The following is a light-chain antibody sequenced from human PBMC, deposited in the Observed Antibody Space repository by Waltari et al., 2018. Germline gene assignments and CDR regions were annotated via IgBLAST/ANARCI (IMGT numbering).Light chain of an antibody. Sequence: EIVMTHSPATLSLSPGESATLSCKASQNVYTNLAWYQQKPGQAPRLLISGASARATGVPSRFRGSGSGTEFTLTISSLQSDDFAVYYCQQYNTWPPLTFGGGTRVDIK. CDR1: QNVYTN. CDR2: GAS. J-gene: IGKJ4*01. CDR3: QQYNTWPPLT. V-gene: IGKV3-15*01.